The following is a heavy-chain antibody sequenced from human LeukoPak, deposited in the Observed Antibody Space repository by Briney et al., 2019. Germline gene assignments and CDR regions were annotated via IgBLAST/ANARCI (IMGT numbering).Heavy chain of an antibody. D-gene: IGHD3-10*01. V-gene: IGHV1-46*01. CDR3: ARGIHEGIPPDY. CDR1: GYTFTSYY. CDR2: INPSGGST. Sequence: ASVKVSCKASGYTFTSYYMHWVRQAPGQGLEWMGIINPSGGSTSYAQKFQGRVTITADKSTSTAYMELSSLRSEDTAVYYCARGIHEGIPPDYWGQGTLVTVSS. J-gene: IGHJ4*02.